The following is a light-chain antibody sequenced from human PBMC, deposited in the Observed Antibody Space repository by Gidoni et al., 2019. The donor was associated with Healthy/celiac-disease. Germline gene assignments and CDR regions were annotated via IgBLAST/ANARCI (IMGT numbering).Light chain of an antibody. CDR1: QSVLYSSKNKNY. V-gene: IGKV4-1*01. CDR3: QQYYSTPGT. Sequence: DIVMTQYPDPLDVSLGERATINCKSSQSVLYSSKNKNYLAWYQQKPGQPPKLLIYWASTRESGVPDRFSGSGSGTDFTLTIISLQAEDVAVYYCQQYYSTPGTFGQGTKLEIK. CDR2: WAS. J-gene: IGKJ2*01.